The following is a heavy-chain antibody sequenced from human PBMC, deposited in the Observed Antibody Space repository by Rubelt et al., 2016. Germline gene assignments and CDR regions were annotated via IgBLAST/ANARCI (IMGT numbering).Heavy chain of an antibody. J-gene: IGHJ4*02. CDR2: ISAYNGNT. CDR3: ARDSGGPRGGGHDY. V-gene: IGHV1-18*01. D-gene: IGHD1-26*01. CDR1: GYTFTSYG. Sequence: QVQLVQSGAEVKKPGASVKVSCKASGYTFTSYGISWVRQAPGQGLEGMGWISAYNGNTNDARKPQGVVTMTPAQSTSTAYMELRSRRSDDTAVYYCARDSGGPRGGGHDYWGQGTLVTVSS.